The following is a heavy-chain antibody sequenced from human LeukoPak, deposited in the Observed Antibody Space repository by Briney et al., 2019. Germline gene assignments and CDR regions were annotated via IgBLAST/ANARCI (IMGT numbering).Heavy chain of an antibody. V-gene: IGHV3-48*04. CDR2: ISSSSSTI. J-gene: IGHJ4*02. Sequence: GGSLRLSCAASGFTFSSYSMNWVRQAPGKGLEWVSYISSSSSTIYYADSVKGRFTISRDNAKNSLYLQMNSLRAEDTAVYYCARDRRYCSGGSCKTTYFDYWGQGTLVTVSS. CDR1: GFTFSSYS. CDR3: ARDRRYCSGGSCKTTYFDY. D-gene: IGHD2-15*01.